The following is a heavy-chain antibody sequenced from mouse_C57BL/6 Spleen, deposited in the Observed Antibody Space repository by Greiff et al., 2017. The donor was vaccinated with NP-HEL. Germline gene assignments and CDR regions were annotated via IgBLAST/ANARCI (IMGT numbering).Heavy chain of an antibody. CDR2: IDPSDSET. V-gene: IGHV1-52*01. CDR1: GYTFTSYW. Sequence: QVQLKQPGAELVRPGSSVKLSCKASGYTFTSYWMHWVKQRPIQGLEWIGNIDPSDSETHYNQKFKDKATLTVDKSSSTAYMQLSSLTSEDSAVYYCARWGYGIYYAMDYWGQGTSVTVSS. D-gene: IGHD2-10*02. CDR3: ARWGYGIYYAMDY. J-gene: IGHJ4*01.